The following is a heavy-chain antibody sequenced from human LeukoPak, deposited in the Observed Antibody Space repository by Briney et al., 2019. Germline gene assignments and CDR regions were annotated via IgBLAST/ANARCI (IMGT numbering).Heavy chain of an antibody. D-gene: IGHD3-9*01. CDR3: ARGPILRYFDWLLRFDWFDP. CDR2: INPNSGGT. Sequence: GASVKVSCKASGYTFTGYYMHWVRQAPGQGLEWMGWINPNSGGTNYAQKFQGRVTMTRDTSISAAYMELSRLRSDDTAVYYCARGPILRYFDWLLRFDWFDPWGQGILVTVSS. CDR1: GYTFTGYY. J-gene: IGHJ5*02. V-gene: IGHV1-2*02.